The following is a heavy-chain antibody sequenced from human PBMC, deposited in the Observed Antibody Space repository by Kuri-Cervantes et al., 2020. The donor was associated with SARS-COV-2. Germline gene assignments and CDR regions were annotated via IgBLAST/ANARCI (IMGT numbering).Heavy chain of an antibody. CDR2: ISSSSSYI. D-gene: IGHD6-13*01. CDR3: ARDYSSSWYKTFDY. Sequence: GESLKISCAASGFTFSSYSMNWVRQAPGKGLEWVSSISSSSSYIYYADSVKGRFTISRDNSKNTLYLQMNSLRAEDTAVYYCARDYSSSWYKTFDYWGQGTLVTVSS. V-gene: IGHV3-21*01. J-gene: IGHJ4*02. CDR1: GFTFSSYS.